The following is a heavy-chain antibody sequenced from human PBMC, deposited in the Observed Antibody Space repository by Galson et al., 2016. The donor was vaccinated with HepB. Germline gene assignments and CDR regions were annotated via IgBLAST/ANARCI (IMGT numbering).Heavy chain of an antibody. CDR2: ITRGSRNI. J-gene: IGHJ6*02. D-gene: IGHD3-10*01. Sequence: SLRLSCAASGFSFSNYNMHWLRQAPGKGLEWVSHITRGSRNIYYADSVKGRFTISRDDAKNSLYLQMNSLRDEDTAVYYCASEIRIYTGRGSPKSNGTDIWGHGTTVTVSS. V-gene: IGHV3-48*02. CDR1: GFSFSNYN. CDR3: ASEIRIYTGRGSPKSNGTDI.